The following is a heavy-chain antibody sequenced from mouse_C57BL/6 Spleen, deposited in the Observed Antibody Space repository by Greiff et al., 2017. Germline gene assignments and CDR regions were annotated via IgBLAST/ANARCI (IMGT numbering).Heavy chain of an antibody. Sequence: DVQLVESGGGLVKPGGSLKLSCAASGFTFSSYAMSWVRQTPEKRLEWVATISDGGSYTYYPDNVKGRFTISRDNAKNNLYLQMSHLKSEDTAMYYCARVGLTVARYFGGWGTGTTVTVSS. CDR3: ARVGLTVARYFGG. CDR2: ISDGGSYT. D-gene: IGHD1-1*01. J-gene: IGHJ1*03. CDR1: GFTFSSYA. V-gene: IGHV5-4*01.